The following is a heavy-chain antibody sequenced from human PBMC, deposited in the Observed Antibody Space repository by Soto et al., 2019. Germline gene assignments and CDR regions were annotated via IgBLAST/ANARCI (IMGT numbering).Heavy chain of an antibody. CDR1: GFTRSDHY. CDR2: TRNKANSYTT. D-gene: IGHD6-13*01. Sequence: PGASLRLSCAVSGFTRSDHYMDWVRQAPGKGLEWVGRTRNKANSYTTEYAASVNGRFTISRDDSKNSLYLQMNSLQTEDTAVYYCARVLAAAGTFDYWGQGTLVTVPS. J-gene: IGHJ4*02. CDR3: ARVLAAAGTFDY. V-gene: IGHV3-72*01.